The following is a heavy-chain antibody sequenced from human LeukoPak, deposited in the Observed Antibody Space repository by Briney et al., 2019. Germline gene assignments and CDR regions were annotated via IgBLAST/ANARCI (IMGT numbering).Heavy chain of an antibody. CDR2: INSDGSST. Sequence: RXXXXASGFTFSSYXMHWVRQAPGXGXIWVSRINSDGSSTSYADSVKGRFTISRDNAKNTLYLQMNSLRAEDTAVYYYARVLYYYDSSGYYTFDYWGQGTLVTVSS. V-gene: IGHV3-74*01. D-gene: IGHD3-22*01. J-gene: IGHJ4*02. CDR3: ARVLYYYDSSGYYTFDY. CDR1: GFTFSSYX.